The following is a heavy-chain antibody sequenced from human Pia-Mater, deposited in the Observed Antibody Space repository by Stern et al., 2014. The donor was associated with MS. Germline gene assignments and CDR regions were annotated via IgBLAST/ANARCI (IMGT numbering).Heavy chain of an antibody. J-gene: IGHJ6*02. D-gene: IGHD3-16*01. V-gene: IGHV1-8*01. Sequence: VQLVESGSQVRKPGASGKVSCQASGSTFINYDIFWVRQATGQGLEWMGWMNPNNANTGHAQKFQGRVTMTRNTSISTAYMELSGLRSDDTAVYYCVRGGLSYGYGLDAWGQGTAVIVSS. CDR3: VRGGLSYGYGLDA. CDR1: GSTFINYD. CDR2: MNPNNANT.